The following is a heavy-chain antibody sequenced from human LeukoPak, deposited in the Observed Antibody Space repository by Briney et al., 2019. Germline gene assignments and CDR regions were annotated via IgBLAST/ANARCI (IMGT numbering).Heavy chain of an antibody. V-gene: IGHV3-23*01. Sequence: GGSLRLSCVASGFTFSSYSMSWVRQTPGKGLEWVSAISGDNPGTYHADSVKGRFTISRDSSKNTLHLQMNRLRAEDTAIYYCAKASLAHCSGAFCYHFDYWGQGTLVTVSS. D-gene: IGHD2-15*01. CDR3: AKASLAHCSGAFCYHFDY. CDR2: ISGDNPGT. CDR1: GFTFSSYS. J-gene: IGHJ4*02.